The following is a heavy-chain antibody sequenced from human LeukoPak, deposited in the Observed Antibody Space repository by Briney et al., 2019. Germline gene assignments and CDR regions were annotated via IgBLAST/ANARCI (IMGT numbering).Heavy chain of an antibody. V-gene: IGHV3-9*01. CDR2: ISWNSGSI. J-gene: IGHJ4*02. Sequence: SLRLSCAASGFTFDDYAMHCVRQAPGKGLEWVSGISWNSGSIGYADSVKGRFTISRDNAKNSLYLQMNSLRAEDTALYYCVKDTSIAVAGTFDYWGQGTLVTVSS. CDR1: GFTFDDYA. D-gene: IGHD6-19*01. CDR3: VKDTSIAVAGTFDY.